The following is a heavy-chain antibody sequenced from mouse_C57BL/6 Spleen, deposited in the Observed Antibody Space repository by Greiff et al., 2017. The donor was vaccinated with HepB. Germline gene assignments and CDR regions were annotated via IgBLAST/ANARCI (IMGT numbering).Heavy chain of an antibody. CDR1: GYTFTDYY. V-gene: IGHV1-19*01. D-gene: IGHD1-1*01. CDR3: ARGGGYYYGSSPYFDV. J-gene: IGHJ1*03. Sequence: SGPVLVKPGASVKMSCKASGYTFTDYYMNWVKQSHGKSLEWIGVINPYNGGTSYNQKFKGKATLTVDKSSSTAYMELNSLTSEDSAVYYCARGGGYYYGSSPYFDVWGTGTTVTVSS. CDR2: INPYNGGT.